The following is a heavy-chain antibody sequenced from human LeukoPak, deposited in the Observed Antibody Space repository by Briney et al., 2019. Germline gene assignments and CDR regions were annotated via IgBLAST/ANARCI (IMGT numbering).Heavy chain of an antibody. V-gene: IGHV4-38-2*02. D-gene: IGHD2-2*02. CDR2: IYHSGST. J-gene: IGHJ5*02. CDR1: GYSISSGYY. CDR3: ARSSCSSTSCYRMNWFDP. Sequence: SETLSLTCTVSGYSISSGYYWGWIRQPPGKGLEWIGSIYHSGSTYYNPSLKSRVTISVDRSKNQFSLKLSSVTAADTAVYYCARSSCSSTSCYRMNWFDPWGQGTLVTVSS.